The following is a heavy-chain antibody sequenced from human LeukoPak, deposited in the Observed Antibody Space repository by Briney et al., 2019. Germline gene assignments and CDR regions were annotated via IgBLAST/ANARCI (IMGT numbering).Heavy chain of an antibody. CDR1: GFTFSDYY. D-gene: IGHD4-17*01. CDR3: AGGGYDYGDYDRGRFDP. J-gene: IGHJ5*02. V-gene: IGHV3-11*01. Sequence: GGSLRLSCAASGFTFSDYYMSWIRQAPGEGLEWVSYISSGGGTIYYADSVKGRFTISRDNAKNSLFLQMNSLRAEDTAVYYCAGGGYDYGDYDRGRFDPWGQGTLVTVSS. CDR2: ISSGGGTI.